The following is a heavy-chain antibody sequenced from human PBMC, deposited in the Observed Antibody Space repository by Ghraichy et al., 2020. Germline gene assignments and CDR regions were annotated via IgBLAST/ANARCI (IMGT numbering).Heavy chain of an antibody. J-gene: IGHJ3*02. Sequence: SQTLSLTCTVSGGSISSYYWSWIRQPPGKGLEWIGYIYYSGSTNYSPSLKSRVIISVDPSKNQFSLNLTSVTAADTAMYYCARAHYAYGGDPDAFDIWGQGTMITVSS. CDR3: ARAHYAYGGDPDAFDI. D-gene: IGHD4-23*01. V-gene: IGHV4-59*01. CDR2: IYYSGST. CDR1: GGSISSYY.